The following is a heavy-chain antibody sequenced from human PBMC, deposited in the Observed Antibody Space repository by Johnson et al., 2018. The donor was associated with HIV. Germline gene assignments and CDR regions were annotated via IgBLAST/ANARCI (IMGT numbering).Heavy chain of an antibody. CDR2: ISDTGDRT. CDR1: RFTFSTYA. CDR3: AKDWADQDAFDI. Sequence: MLLVESGGGLVHLGESLKLSCAASRFTFSTYAMTWVRQAPGKGLEWVASISDTGDRTYYAESVKGRLTISRDNTKNTLYLQMSSLRAEDTAVYYCAKDWADQDAFDIWGQGTMVTVSS. J-gene: IGHJ3*02. V-gene: IGHV3-23*04. D-gene: IGHD3-16*01.